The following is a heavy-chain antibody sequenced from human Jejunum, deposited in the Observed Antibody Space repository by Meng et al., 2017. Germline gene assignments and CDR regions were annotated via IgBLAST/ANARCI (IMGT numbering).Heavy chain of an antibody. Sequence: QAQLQQSGPGLVKPSQTLSLTCTVSGGSITSNDYYCSWIRQPPGKGLEWIGFIQYSGTTYYSPSLKSRVTISTDTSQKQCSLEVSSVTAADSAVYYCARGNYFSSHDYWGQGTLVTVSS. CDR3: ARGNYFSSHDY. CDR1: GGSITSNDYY. V-gene: IGHV4-30-4*01. J-gene: IGHJ4*02. CDR2: IQYSGTT. D-gene: IGHD4-11*01.